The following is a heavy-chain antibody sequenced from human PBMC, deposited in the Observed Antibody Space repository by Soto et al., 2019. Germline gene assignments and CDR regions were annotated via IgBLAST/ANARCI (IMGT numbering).Heavy chain of an antibody. CDR3: ARDSGIAAAGVWFDP. V-gene: IGHV1-69*13. CDR1: GGTFSSYA. CDR2: IIPIFGTA. Sequence: GASVKVSCKASGGTFSSYAISWVRQAPGQGLEWMGGIIPIFGTANYAQKFQGRVTITADESTSTAYMELSSLRSEDTAVYYCARDSGIAAAGVWFDPWGQGTLVNVSS. J-gene: IGHJ5*02. D-gene: IGHD6-13*01.